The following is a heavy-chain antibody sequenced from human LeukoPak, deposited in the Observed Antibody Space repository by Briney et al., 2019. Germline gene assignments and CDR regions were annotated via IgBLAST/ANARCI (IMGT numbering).Heavy chain of an antibody. CDR2: IKQDGSEK. CDR1: GFTFSNYC. Sequence: GGSLRLSCAASGFTFSNYCMSWVRQAPGKGLEWVANIKQDGSEKYYVDSVKGRFTISRDNAKNSLYLQMNSLRAEDTAVYYCARECYDCFDYWGQGTLVTVSS. D-gene: IGHD5-12*01. J-gene: IGHJ4*02. CDR3: ARECYDCFDY. V-gene: IGHV3-7*01.